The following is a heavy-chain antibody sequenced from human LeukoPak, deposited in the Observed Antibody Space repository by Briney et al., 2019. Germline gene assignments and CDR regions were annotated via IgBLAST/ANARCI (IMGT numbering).Heavy chain of an antibody. CDR2: IYYSGST. V-gene: IGHV4-59*01. CDR1: GGSIRSDF. J-gene: IGHJ4*02. D-gene: IGHD3-3*01. Sequence: PSETLSLTCTVSGGSIRSDFWSWIRQPPGKGLEWIGYIYYSGSTNYNPSLKSRVTISVDTSKNQFSLKLSSVTAADTAVYYCARGVYDFWSGRYFDYWGQGTLVTVSS. CDR3: ARGVYDFWSGRYFDY.